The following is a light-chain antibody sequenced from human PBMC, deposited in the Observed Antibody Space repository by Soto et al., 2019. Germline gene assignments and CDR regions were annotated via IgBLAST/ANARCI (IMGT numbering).Light chain of an antibody. J-gene: IGLJ2*01. CDR1: TSNIGSNL. Sequence: QSVLAQPPSASGTPGQRVTISCSGSTSNIGSNLASWYQQLPGSAPKLLIYNDNERPSGVPDRFSGSKSGTSASLGISGLRSEDEADYYCAVWDDSLSGVLFGGGTQLTVL. CDR2: NDN. CDR3: AVWDDSLSGVL. V-gene: IGLV1-47*02.